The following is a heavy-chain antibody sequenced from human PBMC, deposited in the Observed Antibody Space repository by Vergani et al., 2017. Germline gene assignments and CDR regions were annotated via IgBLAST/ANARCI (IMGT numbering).Heavy chain of an antibody. CDR1: GGSISSSN. J-gene: IGHJ4*02. CDR3: ARGESDPSITMIVVAYENFDY. Sequence: VQLQESGPGLVKPSGTLSLTCAVSGGSISSSNWWSWVRQPPGKGLEWVSSISSSSSYIYYADSVKGRFTISRDNAKNSLYLQMNSLRAEDTAVYYCARGESDPSITMIVVAYENFDYWGQGTLVTVSS. V-gene: IGHV3-21*01. CDR2: ISSSSSYI. D-gene: IGHD3-22*01.